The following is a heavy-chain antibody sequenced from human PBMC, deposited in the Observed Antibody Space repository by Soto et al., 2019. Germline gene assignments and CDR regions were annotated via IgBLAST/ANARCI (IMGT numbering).Heavy chain of an antibody. Sequence: ASVKVSCKASGYTFTGYYMHWVRQAPGQGLGWMGWINPNSGGTNYAQKFQGWVTMTRDTSISTAYMELSRLRSDDTAVYYCACSQNYYDSSGLYAAFDIWGQGTMVTVSS. CDR2: INPNSGGT. J-gene: IGHJ3*02. V-gene: IGHV1-2*04. CDR3: ACSQNYYDSSGLYAAFDI. D-gene: IGHD3-22*01. CDR1: GYTFTGYY.